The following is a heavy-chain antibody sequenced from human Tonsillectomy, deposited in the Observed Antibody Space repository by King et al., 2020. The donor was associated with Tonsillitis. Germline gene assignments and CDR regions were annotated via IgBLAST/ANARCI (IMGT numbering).Heavy chain of an antibody. Sequence: VQLVESGGGLAQPGRSLRLSCAASGFTFDDYAMHWVRQAPGKGLEWVSSISWNSDNIVYADSVKGRFTISRDNAKNSLYLQMNSLRAEDTALYYCANGALWFGELSQFDYWGQGTLVTVSS. CDR1: GFTFDDYA. D-gene: IGHD3-10*01. CDR2: ISWNSDNI. V-gene: IGHV3-9*01. CDR3: ANGALWFGELSQFDY. J-gene: IGHJ4*02.